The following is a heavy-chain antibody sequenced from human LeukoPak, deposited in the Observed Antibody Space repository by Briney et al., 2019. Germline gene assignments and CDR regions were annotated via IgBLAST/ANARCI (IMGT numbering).Heavy chain of an antibody. CDR1: GFTFSTYG. CDR3: ARSPRNSGYNYGDY. J-gene: IGHJ4*02. CDR2: INQDGSEM. Sequence: PGGSLRLSCAASGFTFSTYGMTWVRQAPGKGLEWVANINQDGSEMYYVDSVKGRFTISRDNAKNSLYLQMNSLRTEDTAIYYCARSPRNSGYNYGDYRGQGTLVTVSS. D-gene: IGHD5-12*01. V-gene: IGHV3-7*03.